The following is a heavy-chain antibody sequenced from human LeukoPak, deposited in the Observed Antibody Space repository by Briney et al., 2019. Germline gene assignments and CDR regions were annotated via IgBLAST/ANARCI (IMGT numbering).Heavy chain of an antibody. CDR2: IYYSGST. D-gene: IGHD4-17*01. V-gene: IGHV4-59*08. Sequence: SQTLSLTCTVSAASISSYSSSCIRQPPAKGLEWIGYIYYSGSTNYNPSLKSRLTISVDTSKNQFSLKLSSVTAADTAVYYCARGMTTGPDPWGQGTWSPSPQ. CDR3: ARGMTTGPDP. CDR1: AASISSYS. J-gene: IGHJ5*02.